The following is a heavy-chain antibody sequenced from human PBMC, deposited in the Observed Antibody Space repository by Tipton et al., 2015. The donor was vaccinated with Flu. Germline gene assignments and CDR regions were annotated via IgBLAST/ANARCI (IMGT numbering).Heavy chain of an antibody. CDR1: GGSISSDY. Sequence: TLSLTCTVSGGSISSDYWSWIRQPPGRGLEWIGYVYYSESTNYNPSLKSRVTISLDTSKNQFSLRLSSVTAADTALYYRARQGMPGLDVWGQGTTVTVSS. J-gene: IGHJ6*02. D-gene: IGHD2-2*01. CDR3: ARQGMPGLDV. V-gene: IGHV4-59*08. CDR2: VYYSEST.